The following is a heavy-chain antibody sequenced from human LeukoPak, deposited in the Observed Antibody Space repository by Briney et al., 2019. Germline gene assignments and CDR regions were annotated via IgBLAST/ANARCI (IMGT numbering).Heavy chain of an antibody. CDR2: IYSGGST. V-gene: IGHV3-66*01. J-gene: IGHJ5*02. CDR3: AALGYCSDGICSEGA. CDR1: GFTVSSNY. Sequence: PGGSLRLSCAASGFTVSSNYMSWVRQAPGKGLEWVSVIYSGGSTYYADSVKGRFTISRDNSKNTLYLQMITLRAEDTAVYFCAALGYCSDGICSEGAWGQGTLVTVSS. D-gene: IGHD2-15*01.